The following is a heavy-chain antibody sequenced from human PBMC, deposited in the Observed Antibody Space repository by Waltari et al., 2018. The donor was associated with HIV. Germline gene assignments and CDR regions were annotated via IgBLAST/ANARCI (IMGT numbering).Heavy chain of an antibody. CDR1: GFTFTNAW. CDR3: SVTTWSYAFDI. CDR2: IKSKTDGGTT. Sequence: EVQLVESGGGLVKPGGSLRLSCAASGFTFTNAWMSWVRQAPGKGLEWVGRIKSKTDGGTTDYAAPVKGRFTISRDDSKTKLYLQMNSLKTEDTAVYYCSVTTWSYAFDIWGRGTMVTVSS. D-gene: IGHD4-17*01. V-gene: IGHV3-15*01. J-gene: IGHJ3*02.